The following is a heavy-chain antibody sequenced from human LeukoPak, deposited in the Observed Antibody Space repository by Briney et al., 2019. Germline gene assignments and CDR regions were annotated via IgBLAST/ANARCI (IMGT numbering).Heavy chain of an antibody. Sequence: GGSLRLSCAASGFIFSSYGMHWVRQAPGKGLEWVAFMRSDGSDKYYADSVKGRFTISRDNSKNTLYLQMNSLRAEDTAVYYCAKHDSSSYCWGQGTLVTVSS. CDR2: MRSDGSDK. D-gene: IGHD3-22*01. CDR3: AKHDSSSYC. J-gene: IGHJ4*02. CDR1: GFIFSSYG. V-gene: IGHV3-30*02.